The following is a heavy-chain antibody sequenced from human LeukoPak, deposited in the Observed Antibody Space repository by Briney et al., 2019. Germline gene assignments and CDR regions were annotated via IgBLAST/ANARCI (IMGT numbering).Heavy chain of an antibody. CDR3: ATDRPRHYYDSSGYLS. CDR1: GYTLTELS. CDR2: FDPEDGET. Sequence: ASVKVSCKVSGYTLTELSMHWVRQAPGKGLEWMGGFDPEDGETIYAQKFQGRVTMTEDTSTDTAYMELSSLRSEDTAVYYCATDRPRHYYDSSGYLSWGQGTLVTVSS. J-gene: IGHJ5*02. V-gene: IGHV1-24*01. D-gene: IGHD3-22*01.